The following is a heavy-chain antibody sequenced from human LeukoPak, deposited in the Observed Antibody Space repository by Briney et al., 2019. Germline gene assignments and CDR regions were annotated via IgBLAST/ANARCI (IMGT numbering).Heavy chain of an antibody. CDR1: GFTFSSYG. CDR3: ARAGWELLGAFDI. D-gene: IGHD1-26*01. CDR2: IWYDGSNK. J-gene: IGHJ3*02. Sequence: PGRSLRLSCAASGFTFSSYGMHWVRQAPGKGLEWVAVIWYDGSNKYYADSVKGRFTISRDNSKNTLYLQMNSLRAEDTAVYYCARAGWELLGAFDIWGQGTMVTVSS. V-gene: IGHV3-33*01.